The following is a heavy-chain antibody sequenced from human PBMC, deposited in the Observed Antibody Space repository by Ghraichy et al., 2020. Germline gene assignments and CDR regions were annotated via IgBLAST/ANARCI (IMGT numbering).Heavy chain of an antibody. Sequence: SETLSLTCTVSGGSISSSSYYWGWIRQPPGKGLEWIGSIYYSGSTYYNPSLKSRVTISVDTSKNQFSLKLSSVTAADTAVYYCARLVTMVRGVWVYYFDYWGQGTLVTVSS. CDR1: GGSISSSSYY. J-gene: IGHJ4*02. D-gene: IGHD3-10*01. CDR2: IYYSGST. CDR3: ARLVTMVRGVWVYYFDY. V-gene: IGHV4-39*01.